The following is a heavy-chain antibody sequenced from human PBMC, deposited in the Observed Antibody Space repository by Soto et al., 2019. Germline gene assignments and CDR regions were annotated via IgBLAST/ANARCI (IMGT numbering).Heavy chain of an antibody. Sequence: VQLVESGGGVVQPGRSLRLSCAASGFTFDDYAMHWVRQAPGKGLEWVSGISWNSGSIGYADSVKGRFTISRDNAKNSLYLQMNSLRAEDTALYYCAKDEGSNYYYYGMDVWGQGTTVTVSS. CDR3: AKDEGSNYYYYGMDV. CDR1: GFTFDDYA. D-gene: IGHD3-10*01. J-gene: IGHJ6*02. CDR2: ISWNSGSI. V-gene: IGHV3-9*01.